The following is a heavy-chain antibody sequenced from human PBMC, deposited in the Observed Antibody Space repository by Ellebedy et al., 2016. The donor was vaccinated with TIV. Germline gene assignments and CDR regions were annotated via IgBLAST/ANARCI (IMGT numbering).Heavy chain of an antibody. Sequence: GGSLRLXXAASGFTFTTYAMGWVRQAPGKGLDWVSAISADGVTTFYADSVTGRFTISRDNSKNTLFLQMNSLRAEDTAIYYCAKIGPRDCTSTSCWFDPWGQGILVTVSS. J-gene: IGHJ5*02. V-gene: IGHV3-23*01. CDR3: AKIGPRDCTSTSCWFDP. CDR2: ISADGVTT. D-gene: IGHD2-2*01. CDR1: GFTFTTYA.